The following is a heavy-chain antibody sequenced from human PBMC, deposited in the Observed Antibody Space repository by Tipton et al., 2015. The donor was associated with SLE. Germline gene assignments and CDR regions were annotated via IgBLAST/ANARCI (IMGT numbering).Heavy chain of an antibody. V-gene: IGHV4-31*03. CDR1: GGSISSGGYY. CDR2: IYYSGST. J-gene: IGHJ1*01. D-gene: IGHD1-26*01. Sequence: TLSLTCTVSGGSISSGGYYWSWIRQHPGKGLEWIGYIYYSGSTYYNPSLKSRVTISVDTSKNQFSLKLSSVTAADAAVYYCARDSGPEVGAREYFQHWGQGTLVTVSA. CDR3: ARDSGPEVGAREYFQH.